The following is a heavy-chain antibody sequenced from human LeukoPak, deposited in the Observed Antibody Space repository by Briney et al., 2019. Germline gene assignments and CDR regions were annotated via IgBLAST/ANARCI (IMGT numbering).Heavy chain of an antibody. CDR2: FDPEDGET. CDR1: GYTLTELS. Sequence: GASVKVSCKVSGYTLTELSMHWVRQVPGKGLEWMGGFDPEDGETIYAQKFQGRVTMTEDTSTDTAYMELSSLRSEDTAVYYCATAMSSGWLAFDYWAREPWSPSPQ. CDR3: ATAMSSGWLAFDY. J-gene: IGHJ4*02. D-gene: IGHD6-19*01. V-gene: IGHV1-24*01.